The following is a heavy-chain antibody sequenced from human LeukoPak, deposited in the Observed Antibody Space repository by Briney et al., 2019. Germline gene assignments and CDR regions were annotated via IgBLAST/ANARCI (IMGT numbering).Heavy chain of an antibody. CDR1: GYTFTGYY. D-gene: IGHD3-10*01. V-gene: IGHV1-2*06. CDR2: INPNSGGT. CDR3: ARDFGEWFGEHTTKNDY. Sequence: ASVKVSCKASGYTFTGYYMHWVRQAPGQGLEWMGRINPNSGGTNYAQKFQGRVTMTRDTSISTAYMELSRLRSDDTAVYHCARDFGEWFGEHTTKNDYWGQGTLVTVSS. J-gene: IGHJ4*02.